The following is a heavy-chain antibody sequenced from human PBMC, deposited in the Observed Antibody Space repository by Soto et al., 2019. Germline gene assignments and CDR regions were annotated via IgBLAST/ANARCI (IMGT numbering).Heavy chain of an antibody. CDR1: GYRFTCHY. J-gene: IGHJ4*02. CDR2: IYPGGVNI. CDR3: ARDLRGSPDY. Sequence: ASVKVSCKAIGYRFTCHYMHWVRQAPGQGLEWMGTIYPGGVNIGYAQKFKGRVTMTKDTSTSTVYMELNSLTSEDTAVYYCARDLRGSPDYWGQGTLVTVSS. V-gene: IGHV1-46*03. D-gene: IGHD1-26*01.